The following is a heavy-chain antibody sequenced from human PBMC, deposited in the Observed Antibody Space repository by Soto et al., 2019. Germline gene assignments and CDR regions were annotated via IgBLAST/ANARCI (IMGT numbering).Heavy chain of an antibody. V-gene: IGHV3-7*01. D-gene: IGHD1-26*01. CDR1: GFPFSGHW. Sequence: EVQLVESGGGLVQPGGSLRLSCVASGFPFSGHWMSWVRQAPGKGLEWVANIKQDGSEEHYVDSVKGRFTVSRDNAKNSLHLQMNSLRAEDTAVYYGARVVGATNTLHNWGQGTLVTVSS. CDR3: ARVVGATNTLHN. J-gene: IGHJ4*02. CDR2: IKQDGSEE.